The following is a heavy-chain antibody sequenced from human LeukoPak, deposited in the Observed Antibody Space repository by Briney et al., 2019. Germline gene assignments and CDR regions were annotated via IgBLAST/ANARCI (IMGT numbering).Heavy chain of an antibody. D-gene: IGHD6-25*01. CDR2: ISDSGRS. CDR1: GGSIRSSF. CDR3: ARDTVAAAGDFDY. Sequence: PSETPSLTCTVSGGSIRSSFWSWIRQPPGKGLEWIGCISDSGRSHYNPSLKSRVTISVDTSKNQFSLRLSSVSAADTALYFCARDTVAAAGDFDYWGQGTLVTVSS. V-gene: IGHV4-59*01. J-gene: IGHJ4*02.